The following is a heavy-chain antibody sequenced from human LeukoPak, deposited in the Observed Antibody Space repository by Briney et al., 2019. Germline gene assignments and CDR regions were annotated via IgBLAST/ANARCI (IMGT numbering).Heavy chain of an antibody. CDR3: ARGAGYPHSYYYYYMDV. Sequence: ASVKVSCKASGYTFTGYYLHWVRQAPGQGLEWMGWIDPNSGTTIYAQKFQGRVTMTRDTSISTAYMELSRLRSDDTAVYYCARGAGYPHSYYYYYMDVWGKGTTVTVSS. D-gene: IGHD3-9*01. CDR1: GYTFTGYY. CDR2: IDPNSGTT. V-gene: IGHV1-2*02. J-gene: IGHJ6*03.